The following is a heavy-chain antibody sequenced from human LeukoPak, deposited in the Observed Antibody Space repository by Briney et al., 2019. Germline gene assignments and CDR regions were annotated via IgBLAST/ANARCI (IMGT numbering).Heavy chain of an antibody. CDR2: INHSGST. J-gene: IGHJ4*02. Sequence: PSETLSLTCAVYGGSFSGYYWSWIRQPPGKGLEWIGEINHSGSTNYNPSLKSRVTISVDTSKNQFSLKLSSVTAADTAVYYCARWIIPGRGSGSYSDYWGQGTLVTVSS. CDR3: ARWIIPGRGSGSYSDY. CDR1: GGSFSGYY. D-gene: IGHD3-10*01. V-gene: IGHV4-34*01.